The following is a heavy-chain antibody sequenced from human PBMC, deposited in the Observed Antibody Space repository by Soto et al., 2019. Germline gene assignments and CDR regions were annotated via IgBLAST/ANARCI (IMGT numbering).Heavy chain of an antibody. CDR1: GGCISSYN. Sequence: PTGTLYRTCAVSGGCISSYNRSWIRQPPGKGLEWIGYIYYSGSTNYNPSLKSRVTISVDTSKNQFSLKLSSVTAADTAVYYCARVYYYDSSGYYYPLYYGIDVWGQGTPVTVSS. V-gene: IGHV4-59*01. J-gene: IGHJ6*02. D-gene: IGHD3-22*01. CDR3: ARVYYYDSSGYYYPLYYGIDV. CDR2: IYYSGST.